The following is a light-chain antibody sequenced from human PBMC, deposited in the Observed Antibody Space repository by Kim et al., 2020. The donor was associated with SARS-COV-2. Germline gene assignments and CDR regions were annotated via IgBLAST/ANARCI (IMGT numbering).Light chain of an antibody. Sequence: QPVLIHSPSASASLGASVKLTCTLSSGHSNYAIAWHQQQPERGPRYLMLVHHDGSYTKGDGVPDRFSPSSSGAERSLTISSLQSEDEGDYYCQTWAAGIQVFGGGTKLTVL. CDR1: SGHSNYA. J-gene: IGLJ3*02. V-gene: IGLV4-69*01. CDR2: VHHDGSY. CDR3: QTWAAGIQV.